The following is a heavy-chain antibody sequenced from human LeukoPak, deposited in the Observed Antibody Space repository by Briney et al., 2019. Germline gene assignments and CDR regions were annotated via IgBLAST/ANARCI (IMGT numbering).Heavy chain of an antibody. V-gene: IGHV4-34*01. CDR2: INHSGST. J-gene: IGHJ3*02. CDR3: ASSSGSYLEDAFDI. CDR1: GGSFSGYY. Sequence: SETLSLTCAVYGGSFSGYYWSWIRQPPGKGLEWIGEINHSGSTNYNPSLKSRVTISVDTSKNQFSLKLSSVTAADTAVYYCASSSGSYLEDAFDIWGQGTMVTVSS. D-gene: IGHD1-26*01.